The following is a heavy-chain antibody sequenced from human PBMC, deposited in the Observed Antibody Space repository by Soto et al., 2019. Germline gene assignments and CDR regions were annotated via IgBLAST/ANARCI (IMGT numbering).Heavy chain of an antibody. CDR1: GGTFSNHA. J-gene: IGHJ3*02. CDR3: AREVAADGTFREDVFDI. D-gene: IGHD6-13*01. Sequence: QVHLVQSGAEVKKPGSSVKVSCKAPGGTFSNHAINWVRQAPGQGLEWMGRINPIFTTTNYAQKFQGRVSMTADESTTTAYMELSSLKHDDTAVYYCAREVAADGTFREDVFDIWGQGTLVTVSS. V-gene: IGHV1-69*12. CDR2: INPIFTTT.